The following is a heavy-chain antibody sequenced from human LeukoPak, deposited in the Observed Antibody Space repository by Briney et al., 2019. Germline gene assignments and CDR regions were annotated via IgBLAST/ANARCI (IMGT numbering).Heavy chain of an antibody. D-gene: IGHD4-17*01. CDR3: AKVAYGDYEVFDY. J-gene: IGHJ4*02. Sequence: GGSLRLSCAASGFTFSSYGMHWVRQAPGKGLEWEAVISYDGSNKYYADSVKGRFTISRDNSKNTLYLQMNSLRAEDTAVYYCAKVAYGDYEVFDYWGQGTLVTVSS. CDR2: ISYDGSNK. CDR1: GFTFSSYG. V-gene: IGHV3-30*18.